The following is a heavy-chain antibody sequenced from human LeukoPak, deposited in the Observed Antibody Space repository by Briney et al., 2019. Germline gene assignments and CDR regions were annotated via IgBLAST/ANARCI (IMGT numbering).Heavy chain of an antibody. D-gene: IGHD5-18*01. V-gene: IGHV3-48*04. J-gene: IGHJ6*03. CDR2: ISGRGGTI. Sequence: GGSLRLSCAASGFTISDFSINWVRQAPGKGLEWISYISGRGGTINYADSVKGRFTISRDNAKNSLFLQMNSLRAEDAAVYYCARGRVVDTAKIGNFYTYHMDVWGKGTRFTVS. CDR3: ARGRVVDTAKIGNFYTYHMDV. CDR1: GFTISDFS.